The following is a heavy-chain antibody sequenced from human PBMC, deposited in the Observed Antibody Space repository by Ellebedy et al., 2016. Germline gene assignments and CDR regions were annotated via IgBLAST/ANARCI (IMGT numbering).Heavy chain of an antibody. V-gene: IGHV3-48*01. J-gene: IGHJ4*02. CDR2: MTISGETT. Sequence: GGSLRLSXVASGLTFSTNAMNWVRQAPGMGLELISHMTISGETTYYADSVKDRFTMSRDNARNTLYLQMNNLGGEDTAVYYCATTKGEYWPYWGQGTLVTVSS. CDR1: GLTFSTNA. D-gene: IGHD2-8*02. CDR3: ATTKGEYWPY.